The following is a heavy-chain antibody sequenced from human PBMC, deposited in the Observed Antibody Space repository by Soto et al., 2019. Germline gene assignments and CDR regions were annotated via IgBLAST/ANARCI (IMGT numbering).Heavy chain of an antibody. CDR2: ISGSGGST. CDR3: AKMADGWYGAFHV. D-gene: IGHD6-19*01. V-gene: IGHV3-23*01. Sequence: EVQLLESGGDLVQPGGSLRLSCAASGSTFSSYAMSWVRQAPGKGLEGVSVISGSGGSTFYADSVKGRFTISRDKSKNTLHLQMTSLRAEDTALYFCAKMADGWYGAFHVWGQGTMVTVSS. CDR1: GSTFSSYA. J-gene: IGHJ3*01.